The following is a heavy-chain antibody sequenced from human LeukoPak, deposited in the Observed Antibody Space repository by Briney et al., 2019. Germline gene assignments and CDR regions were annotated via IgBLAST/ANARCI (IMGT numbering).Heavy chain of an antibody. V-gene: IGHV3-23*01. CDR3: AKLLVGAAGAGNLDY. Sequence: GGSLRLSCVASGFTFSGYVMTWVRQAPGKGLEWVSGISNSGDSTYYADSVKGRFTISRDNSKNTLYLEMNSLRAEDTAVYYCAKLLVGAAGAGNLDYWGQGTLVTVSS. CDR2: ISNSGDST. J-gene: IGHJ4*02. CDR1: GFTFSGYV. D-gene: IGHD6-13*01.